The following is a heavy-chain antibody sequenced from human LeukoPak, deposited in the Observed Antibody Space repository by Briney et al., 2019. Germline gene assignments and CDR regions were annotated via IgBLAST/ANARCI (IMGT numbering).Heavy chain of an antibody. CDR3: ARGSSSPLDY. CDR1: GGPISSGSYY. V-gene: IGHV4-61*02. Sequence: SETLSLTCTVSGGPISSGSYYWSWIRQPAGKGLEWIGRIYTSGSTNYNPSLKSRVTISVDTSKNQFSLKLSSVTAADTAVYYCARGSSSPLDYWGQGTLVTVSS. CDR2: IYTSGST. D-gene: IGHD6-6*01. J-gene: IGHJ4*02.